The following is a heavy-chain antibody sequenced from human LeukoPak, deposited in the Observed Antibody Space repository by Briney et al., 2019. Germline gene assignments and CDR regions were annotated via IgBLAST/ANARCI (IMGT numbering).Heavy chain of an antibody. CDR1: GFNFSDAW. CDR2: IKSKTDGGTT. Sequence: GGSLRPSCAASGFNFSDAWMTWVRQAPGKGLEWVGLIKSKTDGGTTDYAAPVKGRFTISRDDSKDTLYLQMNSLKTEDTAVYYCTTSYGSGSYYWGQGTLVTVSS. D-gene: IGHD3-10*01. J-gene: IGHJ4*02. V-gene: IGHV3-15*01. CDR3: TTSYGSGSYY.